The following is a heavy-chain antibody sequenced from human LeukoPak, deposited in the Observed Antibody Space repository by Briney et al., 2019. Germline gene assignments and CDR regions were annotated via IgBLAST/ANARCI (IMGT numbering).Heavy chain of an antibody. V-gene: IGHV1-18*01. CDR2: ISAYNGNK. CDR1: GYTFTSYG. Sequence: ASVKVSCKASGYTFTSYGISWMRQAPGQGLEWMGWISAYNGNKNYAQNLQGRVTMTTDTSTSTAYMELRSLRSDDTAVYYCARSDGDYGDYWGQGTLVTVSS. CDR3: ARSDGDYGDY. D-gene: IGHD4-17*01. J-gene: IGHJ4*02.